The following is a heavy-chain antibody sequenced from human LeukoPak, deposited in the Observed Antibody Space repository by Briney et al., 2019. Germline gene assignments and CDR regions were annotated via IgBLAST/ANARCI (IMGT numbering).Heavy chain of an antibody. J-gene: IGHJ6*02. Sequence: ASVKVSCKASGYTFTSYDINWVRQATGQGLEWMGWVDPNSDNTGYAQKFQGRVTMTRDTSISTAYMELSRLRSDDTAVYYCAREDIVVVPGYYYYGMDVWGQGTTVTVSS. V-gene: IGHV1-8*01. CDR3: AREDIVVVPGYYYYGMDV. CDR1: GYTFTSYD. D-gene: IGHD2-2*01. CDR2: VDPNSDNT.